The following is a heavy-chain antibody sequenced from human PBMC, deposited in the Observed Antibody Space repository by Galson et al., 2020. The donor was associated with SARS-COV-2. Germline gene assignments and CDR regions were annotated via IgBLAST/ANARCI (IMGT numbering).Heavy chain of an antibody. J-gene: IGHJ6*02. CDR3: AKDPIGDVLLWFGDVEASMDV. D-gene: IGHD3-10*01. Sequence: GESLKISCAASGFTFSSYAMSWVRQAPGKGLESVSAISGSGGSTYYADSVKGRFTISRDNSKNTLYLQMNSLRAEDTAVYYCAKDPIGDVLLWFGDVEASMDVWGQGTTVTVSS. CDR1: GFTFSSYA. V-gene: IGHV3-23*01. CDR2: ISGSGGST.